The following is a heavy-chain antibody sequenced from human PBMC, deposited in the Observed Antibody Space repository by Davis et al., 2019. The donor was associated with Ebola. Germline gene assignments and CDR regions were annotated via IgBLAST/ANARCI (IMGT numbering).Heavy chain of an antibody. CDR3: ARVVLAEGDT. V-gene: IGHV3-11*01. J-gene: IGHJ5*02. CDR1: GFTFSDYY. CDR2: ISSSGSTI. D-gene: IGHD2-8*01. Sequence: GGSLRLSCAASGFTFSDYYMSWIRQAPGKGLEWVSDISSSGSTIHYADSVKGRFTISRDNDKNSLSLQMNGLRVEDTAVYYCARVVLAEGDTWGQGTLVTVSS.